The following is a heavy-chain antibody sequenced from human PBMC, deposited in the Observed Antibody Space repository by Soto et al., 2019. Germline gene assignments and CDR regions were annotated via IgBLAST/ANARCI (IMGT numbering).Heavy chain of an antibody. Sequence: GGSLRLSCAASGFTFSSYAMSWVRQAPGKGLERVSTISSSGGSTYYADSVKGQFTISRDNSKNTLYLQMNSLRAEDTAVYYCAKDGLGAYSYGSYYFDYWGQGTLVTVSS. J-gene: IGHJ4*02. CDR1: GFTFSSYA. D-gene: IGHD5-18*01. V-gene: IGHV3-23*01. CDR3: AKDGLGAYSYGSYYFDY. CDR2: ISSSGGST.